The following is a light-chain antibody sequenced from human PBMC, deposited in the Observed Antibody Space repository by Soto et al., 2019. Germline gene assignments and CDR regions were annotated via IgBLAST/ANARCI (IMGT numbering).Light chain of an antibody. J-gene: IGKJ1*01. CDR3: LQYNKWPRT. Sequence: EIVMTQSPGTLSVSLGEIATLSFRASQSVGTKLAWYQQKPGQVPRLLIYHVSTRATGVPARFSGSGSVTEFTLSISSLQSEDFAVYYCLQYNKWPRTFGQGTKVDIK. V-gene: IGKV3-15*01. CDR2: HVS. CDR1: QSVGTK.